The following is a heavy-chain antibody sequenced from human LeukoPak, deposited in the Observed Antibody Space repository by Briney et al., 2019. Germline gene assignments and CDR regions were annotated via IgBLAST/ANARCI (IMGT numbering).Heavy chain of an antibody. V-gene: IGHV5-51*01. CDR1: GYIFTSYW. D-gene: IGHD2-2*01. CDR2: IYPGDSDT. J-gene: IGHJ3*02. Sequence: GXSLQISGKGSGYIFTSYWIGWGRELPGKGLEGMGIIYPGDSDTRDSASLQGEVTISANKSISTAYLQCSSLKASDTAMYYCASPVVPAAIDAFDIWGQGTMVTVSS. CDR3: ASPVVPAAIDAFDI.